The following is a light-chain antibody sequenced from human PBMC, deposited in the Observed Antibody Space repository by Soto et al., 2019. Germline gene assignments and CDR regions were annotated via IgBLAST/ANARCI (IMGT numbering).Light chain of an antibody. J-gene: IGKJ2*01. CDR2: TAS. CDR3: QQYNSYPFT. Sequence: DIQMTQSPSTLSASVGDRVTITCRASEDITTYLAWYQQKPGRAPRLLTHTASTLQSGVPSRFTGSGSGTQFSLTITTLQADDFATYFCQQYNSYPFTFGQGTQLEIK. CDR1: EDITTY. V-gene: IGKV1-9*01.